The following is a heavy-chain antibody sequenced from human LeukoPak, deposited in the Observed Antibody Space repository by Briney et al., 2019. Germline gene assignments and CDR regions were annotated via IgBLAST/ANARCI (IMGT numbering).Heavy chain of an antibody. V-gene: IGHV3-21*01. D-gene: IGHD5-24*01. CDR2: XSSSSSYI. Sequence: GGSLRLSCAASGFVLSDYGMHXXRQAPGKGLXXVXXXSSSSSYIYYADSVKGRFTXXRDNAKNSLYLQMNSLRAEDTAVYYCARAFADGYNSSPFDYWGQGTLVTVSS. CDR3: ARAFADGYNSSPFDY. CDR1: GFVLSDYG. J-gene: IGHJ4*02.